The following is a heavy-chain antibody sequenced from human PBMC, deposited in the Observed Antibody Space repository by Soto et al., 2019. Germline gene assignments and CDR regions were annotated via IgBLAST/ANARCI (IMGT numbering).Heavy chain of an antibody. Sequence: VASVKVSCKASGYTFTSYGSSWVRQAPGQGREWMGWISAYNGNTNYAQKLQGRVTMTTDTSTSTAYMELRSLRSDDTAVYYCAREGALYGDYDYYYYGMDVWGQGTTVTVSS. J-gene: IGHJ6*02. CDR3: AREGALYGDYDYYYYGMDV. CDR2: ISAYNGNT. CDR1: GYTFTSYG. V-gene: IGHV1-18*01. D-gene: IGHD4-17*01.